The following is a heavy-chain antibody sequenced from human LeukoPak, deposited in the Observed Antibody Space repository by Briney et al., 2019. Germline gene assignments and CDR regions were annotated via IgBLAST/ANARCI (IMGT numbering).Heavy chain of an antibody. Sequence: ASVKVSCKASGHTFTGYYMHWVRQAPGQGLEWMGWINPNSGGTNCAQKFQGRVTMTRDTSISTAYMELSRLRSDDTAVYYCARAHYYYYMDVWGKGTTVTVSS. CDR3: ARAHYYYYMDV. J-gene: IGHJ6*03. V-gene: IGHV1-2*02. CDR1: GHTFTGYY. CDR2: INPNSGGT.